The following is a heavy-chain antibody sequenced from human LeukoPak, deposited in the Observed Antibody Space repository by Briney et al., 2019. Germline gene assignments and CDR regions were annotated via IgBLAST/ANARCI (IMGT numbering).Heavy chain of an antibody. Sequence: PGGSLRLSCAASGFTFSSYAMSWVRQAPGKGLEWVSAISGSGGSTYYADSVKGRFTISRDNSKNTLFLQMNSLRAEDTAVYYCAKDPEAGRRRGWFDPWGQGTLVTVSS. D-gene: IGHD1-26*01. V-gene: IGHV3-23*01. CDR3: AKDPEAGRRRGWFDP. CDR2: ISGSGGST. J-gene: IGHJ5*02. CDR1: GFTFSSYA.